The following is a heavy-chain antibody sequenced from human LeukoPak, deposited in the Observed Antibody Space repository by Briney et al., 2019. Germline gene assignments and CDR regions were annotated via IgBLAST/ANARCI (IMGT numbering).Heavy chain of an antibody. CDR1: GASISSSN. V-gene: IGHV4-59*01. CDR2: ITFSAGT. J-gene: IGHJ5*02. CDR3: ARDSGYASNWYDP. D-gene: IGHD3-22*01. Sequence: SETLSLTCAVPGASISSSNRNWVRQAPRKRLQWIGDITFSAGTNYNPSLGSRDTISLDMSKNQFSLKLTSVTAADTAIYYCARDSGYASNWYDPWGQGTLVTVSS.